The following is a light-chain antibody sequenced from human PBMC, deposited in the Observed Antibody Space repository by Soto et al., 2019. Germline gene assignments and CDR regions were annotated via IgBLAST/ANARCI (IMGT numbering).Light chain of an antibody. J-gene: IGLJ2*01. CDR2: ANS. V-gene: IGLV1-40*01. CDR1: SSNIGAGYD. CDR3: QSYDTGLTGSRV. Sequence: QAVVTQPPSVSGAPGQRVTISCTGSSSNIGAGYDVHWYQQLPGAAPRLLIYANSNRPSGVPDRFSGSKSGTSASLAITGLQAEDEADYYCQSYDTGLTGSRVFGGGTKLTVL.